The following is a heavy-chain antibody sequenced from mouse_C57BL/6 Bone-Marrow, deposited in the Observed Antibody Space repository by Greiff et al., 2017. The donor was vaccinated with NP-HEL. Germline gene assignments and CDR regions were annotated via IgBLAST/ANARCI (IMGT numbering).Heavy chain of an antibody. V-gene: IGHV1-15*01. CDR1: GYTFTDYE. J-gene: IGHJ2*01. Sequence: VQLQQSGAELVRPGASVTLSCKASGYTFTDYEMHWVKQTPVHGLEWIGAIDPETGGTAYNQKFKGKAILTADKSSSTAYMELRSLTSEDSAVYYCTRFSHYDGYYFDYWGQGTTLTVSS. CDR2: IDPETGGT. D-gene: IGHD1-2*01. CDR3: TRFSHYDGYYFDY.